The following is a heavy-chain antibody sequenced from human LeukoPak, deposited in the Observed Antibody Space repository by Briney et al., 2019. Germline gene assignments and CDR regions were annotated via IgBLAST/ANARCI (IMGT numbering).Heavy chain of an antibody. D-gene: IGHD3-22*01. CDR3: ARYHDSSGYSMSFEI. J-gene: IGHJ3*02. CDR1: DGSLNSGSYY. V-gene: IGHV4-61*02. Sequence: SETLSLTCIVSDGSLNSGSYYWSWLRHPAGQGLEWIGRVAGSGSATYNPSLERRVTISGDTSKNHFSLKLSSVTAADRAVYYCARYHDSSGYSMSFEIWGQGTMVTVSS. CDR2: VAGSGSA.